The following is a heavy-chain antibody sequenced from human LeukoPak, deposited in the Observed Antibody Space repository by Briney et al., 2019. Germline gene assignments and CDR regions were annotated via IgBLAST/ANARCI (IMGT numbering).Heavy chain of an antibody. CDR3: ARALYYDDSSGYLINWFDP. CDR1: GVSISSYC. D-gene: IGHD3-22*01. V-gene: IGHV4-59*01. CDR2: INYNGSA. Sequence: SETLSLTCTVSGVSISSYCWSWIRQPPGKGLEWVGHINYNGSANYNPSPKSLVTISVDSSNNQLSLKLSSMTSADTAVYYCARALYYDDSSGYLINWFDPWGQGTLATVSS. J-gene: IGHJ5*02.